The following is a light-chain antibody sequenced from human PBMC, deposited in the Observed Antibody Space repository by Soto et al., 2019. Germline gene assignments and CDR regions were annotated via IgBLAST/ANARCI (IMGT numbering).Light chain of an antibody. CDR2: GAS. CDR3: QQYGSSPPWT. Sequence: EIVLTQSPGTLSLSPGERATLSCRASQRVSSSYSAWYQQKPGQAPRLLIYGASSRATGIPDRFSGSGSGTDFTLTISRLEPEDFAVYYCQQYGSSPPWTFGQGTKVDIK. V-gene: IGKV3-20*01. J-gene: IGKJ1*01. CDR1: QRVSSSY.